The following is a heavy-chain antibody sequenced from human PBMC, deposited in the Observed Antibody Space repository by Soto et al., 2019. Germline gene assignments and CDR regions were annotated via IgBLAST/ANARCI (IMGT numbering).Heavy chain of an antibody. D-gene: IGHD7-27*01. V-gene: IGHV3-74*01. CDR1: GFTFSGYW. CDR3: ARGGTSTTYWGPFYN. J-gene: IGHJ4*02. CDR2: LNPNGTFT. Sequence: EVQLAESGGGLVQPGGSLRLSCAGSGFTFSGYWMHWVRQAPGKGPVWVSRLNPNGTFTTNADSVKGRFTISRDNAKNTVYLQMNSLRADDTAVYYCARGGTSTTYWGPFYNWGQGTLVTVSS.